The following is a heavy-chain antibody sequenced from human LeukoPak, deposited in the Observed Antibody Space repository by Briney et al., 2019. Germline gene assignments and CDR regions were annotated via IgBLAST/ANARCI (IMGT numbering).Heavy chain of an antibody. V-gene: IGHV3-23*01. CDR3: AKGGIAARRSINYFDY. Sequence: GGSLRLSCTASGFTFTTYWMSWVRQAPGKGLEWVSAISGSGGSTYYADSVKGRFTISRDNSKNTLYLQMNSLGAEDTAVYYCAKGGIAARRSINYFDYWGQGTLVTVSS. CDR2: ISGSGGST. J-gene: IGHJ4*02. D-gene: IGHD6-6*01. CDR1: GFTFTTYW.